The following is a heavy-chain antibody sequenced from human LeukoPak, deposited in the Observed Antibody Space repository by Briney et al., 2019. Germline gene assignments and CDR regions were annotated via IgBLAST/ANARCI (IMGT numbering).Heavy chain of an antibody. V-gene: IGHV3-33*01. D-gene: IGHD3-10*01. CDR3: ARDLSFGSLSFDP. J-gene: IGHJ5*02. Sequence: GTSLRLSCVASGFILRNYGMHWVRQAPGKGLEWVAGLGADGSSLYYADSIEGRFTISRDTSKNTLYVQMNSLRGEDTAVYYCARDLSFGSLSFDPWGQGTLVSVSS. CDR2: LGADGSSL. CDR1: GFILRNYG.